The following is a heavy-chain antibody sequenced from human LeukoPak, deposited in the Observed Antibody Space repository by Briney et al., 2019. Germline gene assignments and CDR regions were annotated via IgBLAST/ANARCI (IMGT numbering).Heavy chain of an antibody. CDR1: GGSISSYY. CDR2: IYYSGST. V-gene: IGHV4-59*01. J-gene: IGHJ4*02. CDR3: ARGTGTHDSVSQFSE. Sequence: PSETLSLTCTVSGGSISSYYWSWIQQPPGKGLEWIGYIYYSGSTNYNPSLKSRVTISVDTSKNQFSLKLSSVTAADTAVYYCARGTGTHDSVSQFSEWGQGTLVTVSS. D-gene: IGHD1-1*01.